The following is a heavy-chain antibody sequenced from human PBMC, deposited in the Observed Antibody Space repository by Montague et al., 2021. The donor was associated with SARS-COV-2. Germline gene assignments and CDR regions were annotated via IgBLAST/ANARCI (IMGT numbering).Heavy chain of an antibody. Sequence: SETLSLTCTVSGGPFRSSAYFWGWIRQPPGKGLEWIGSIHKNRPTYYNSSLQSRVTISVDTSKNQFSLKLSSVTAADTDVYYCARRDRRPGRDAFDIWGQGTMVTVSS. CDR3: ARRDRRPGRDAFDI. J-gene: IGHJ3*02. D-gene: IGHD2-15*01. V-gene: IGHV4-39*07. CDR1: GGPFRSSAYF. CDR2: IHKNRPT.